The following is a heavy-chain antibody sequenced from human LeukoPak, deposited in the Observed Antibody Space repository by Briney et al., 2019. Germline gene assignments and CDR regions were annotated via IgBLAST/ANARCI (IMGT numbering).Heavy chain of an antibody. CDR1: GFTFDDYA. Sequence: PGGSLRLSCAASGFTFDDYAMHWVRQAPGKGLEWVSGISWNSGSIGYADSVKGRFTISRDNAKNSLYLQMNSLRAEDTALYYCAKTLDIVVVVAPFDCWGQGTLVTVSS. V-gene: IGHV3-9*01. D-gene: IGHD2-15*01. CDR3: AKTLDIVVVVAPFDC. CDR2: ISWNSGSI. J-gene: IGHJ4*02.